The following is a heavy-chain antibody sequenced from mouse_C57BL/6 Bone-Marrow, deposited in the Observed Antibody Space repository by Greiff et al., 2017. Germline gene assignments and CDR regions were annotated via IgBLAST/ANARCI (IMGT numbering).Heavy chain of an antibody. CDR1: GYTFTSYW. V-gene: IGHV1-7*01. D-gene: IGHD2-5*01. CDR2: INPSSGYT. CDR3: ARSYYSNYVYWYFDV. J-gene: IGHJ1*03. Sequence: QVQLQQSGAELAKPGASVKLSCKASGYTFTSYWMHWVKQRPGQGLEWIGYINPSSGYTKYNQKFKDKATLTADKSSSTAYMQLIGLTYDDSAVYYFARSYYSNYVYWYFDVWGTGTTVTVSS.